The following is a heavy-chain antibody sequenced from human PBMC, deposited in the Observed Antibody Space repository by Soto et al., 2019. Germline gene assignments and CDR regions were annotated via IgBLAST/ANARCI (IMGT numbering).Heavy chain of an antibody. CDR3: AREFAYYERSDSYFDY. CDR1: GDSVSGNSAA. V-gene: IGHV6-1*01. D-gene: IGHD3-16*01. Sequence: HTLSLTCAISGDSVSGNSAAWNWIRQSPSRGLEWLGRTYYRSKWYNDYAVSVKSRITVTPDTSKNQFSLHLNSVTPEDTAVYYGAREFAYYERSDSYFDYWGQGALVTVSP. CDR2: TYYRSKWYN. J-gene: IGHJ4*02.